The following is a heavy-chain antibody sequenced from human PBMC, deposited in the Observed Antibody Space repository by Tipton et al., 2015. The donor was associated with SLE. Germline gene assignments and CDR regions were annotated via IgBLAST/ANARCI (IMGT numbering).Heavy chain of an antibody. CDR3: ARGSRDYGDYWFDP. Sequence: TLSLTCAVYGGSFSGYYWSWIRQPPGKGLEWIGGINHSGSTNYNPSLKSRVTISVDTSKNQFSLKLSSVTAADTAVYYCARGSRDYGDYWFDPWGQGTLVTVSS. CDR1: GGSFSGYY. J-gene: IGHJ5*02. D-gene: IGHD4-17*01. CDR2: INHSGST. V-gene: IGHV4-34*01.